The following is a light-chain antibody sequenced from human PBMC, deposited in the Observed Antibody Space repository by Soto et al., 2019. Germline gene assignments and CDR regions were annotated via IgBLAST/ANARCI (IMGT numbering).Light chain of an antibody. V-gene: IGLV2-14*01. CDR1: SSDVGGYNY. CDR3: SSYTSSSGV. J-gene: IGLJ1*01. CDR2: DVS. Sequence: QSVLTQPASVSGSPGQSITISCTGTSSDVGGYNYVSWYQQHPGKAPKLMIYDVSNRPSGVSNRFSGSKSGNTASLTISGLLAEDEADYYCSSYTSSSGVFGTGTKVTVL.